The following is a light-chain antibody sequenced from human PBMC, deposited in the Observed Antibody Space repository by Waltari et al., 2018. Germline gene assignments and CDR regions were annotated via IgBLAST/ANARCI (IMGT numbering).Light chain of an antibody. Sequence: DVVMTQSPLSLPVTLGQPASISCRSRQSLVHSDGNTYLNWFQQRPGQSPRRLIYKVSNRDSGVPDRFSGSGSGTDFTLKISRVEAEDVGVYYCMQGTHWPPLYTFGQGTKLEIK. J-gene: IGKJ2*01. CDR3: MQGTHWPPLYT. V-gene: IGKV2-30*02. CDR2: KVS. CDR1: QSLVHSDGNTY.